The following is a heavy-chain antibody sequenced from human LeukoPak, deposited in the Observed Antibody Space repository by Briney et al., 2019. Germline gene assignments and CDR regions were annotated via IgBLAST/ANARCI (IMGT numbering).Heavy chain of an antibody. V-gene: IGHV1-18*01. CDR1: GYSFTSYD. D-gene: IGHD3-3*01. CDR3: ARSATQYFFDY. CDR2: ISTYNGNT. Sequence: ASVKVSCKASGYSFTSYDITWVRQAPGQGLEWMGWISTYNGNTKYEQNLQGRVTMTTDTSTRTVYMDLRSLRSDDTAVYYCARSATQYFFDYSGQGTLVTISS. J-gene: IGHJ4*02.